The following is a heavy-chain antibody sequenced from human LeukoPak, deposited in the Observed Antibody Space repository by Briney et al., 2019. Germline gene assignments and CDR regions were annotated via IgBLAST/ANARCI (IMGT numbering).Heavy chain of an antibody. V-gene: IGHV3-33*06. D-gene: IGHD3-10*02. J-gene: IGHJ4*02. Sequence: GGSLRLSCAASGFTFSSYGMHWVRQAPGKGLEWVAVIWYDGSNKYYADSVKGRFTISRDNSKNTLYLQMNSLRAEDTAVYYCAKARFYCGREPFLDYWGQETLVTVS. CDR3: AKARFYCGREPFLDY. CDR1: GFTFSSYG. CDR2: IWYDGSNK.